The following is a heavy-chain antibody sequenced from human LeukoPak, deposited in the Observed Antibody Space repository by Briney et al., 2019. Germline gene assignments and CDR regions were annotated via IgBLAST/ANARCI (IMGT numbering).Heavy chain of an antibody. CDR2: IHTNTGDP. CDR3: ATFVDSSGLPFDY. J-gene: IGHJ4*02. V-gene: IGHV7-4-1*02. D-gene: IGHD3-22*01. CDR1: GGDFSGGTFNKYA. Sequence: ASVKVSCKPSGGDFSGGTFNKYAINWVRQAPGQGLEWMGWIHTNTGDPTYAQGFTGRFVFSLDTSVSTAYLEISSLKAEDTAVYYCATFVDSSGLPFDYWGQGTLVTVSS.